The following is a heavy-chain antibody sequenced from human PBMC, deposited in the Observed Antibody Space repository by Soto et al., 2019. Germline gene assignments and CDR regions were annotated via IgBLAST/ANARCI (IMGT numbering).Heavy chain of an antibody. CDR1: GYTFTYCS. CDR2: ITLYNGNT. J-gene: IGHJ5*02. V-gene: IGHV1-45*02. D-gene: IGHD4-4*01. CDR3: ARESYSNSFDP. Sequence: SVKVSCKASGYTFTYCSLHWLQQAPGQGLERMRWITLYNGNTNYAKKFRGRVTITRDMSLRTAYIELSSLRSEDSAVYYCARESYSNSFDPWGQGTLVTVSS.